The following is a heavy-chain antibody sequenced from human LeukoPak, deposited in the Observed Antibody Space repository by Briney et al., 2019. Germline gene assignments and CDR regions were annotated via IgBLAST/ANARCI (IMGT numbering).Heavy chain of an antibody. CDR3: ARATVDTAMVYYYYGMDV. J-gene: IGHJ6*02. CDR1: GGTFSSYA. D-gene: IGHD5-18*01. V-gene: IGHV1-69*04. Sequence: VASVKVSCKASGGTFSSYAISWVRQAPGQGLEWMGRIIPILGIANYAQKFQGRVTITADKSTSTAYMELSSLRSEDTAVYYCARATVDTAMVYYYYGMDVWGQGTTVTVSS. CDR2: IIPILGIA.